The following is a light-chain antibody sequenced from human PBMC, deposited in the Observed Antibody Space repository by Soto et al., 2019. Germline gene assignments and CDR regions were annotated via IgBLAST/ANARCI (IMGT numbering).Light chain of an antibody. CDR3: QQYHSTFRA. CDR2: GTS. Sequence: VLTHSPGTLSLSPGDSATLSSTTSQSVINNYVAWYQQKPGQAPRLIIYGTSGRATGIPDRFTAGGSGTDFTLTISRLEPDDFAVYYCQQYHSTFRAFGQGTKVDIK. J-gene: IGKJ1*01. CDR1: QSVINNY. V-gene: IGKV3-20*01.